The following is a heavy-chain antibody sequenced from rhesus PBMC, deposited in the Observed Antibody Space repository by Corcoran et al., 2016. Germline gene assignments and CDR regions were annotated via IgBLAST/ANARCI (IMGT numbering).Heavy chain of an antibody. D-gene: IGHD6-25*01. CDR2: IYGSGSST. J-gene: IGHJ4*01. Sequence: QLQLQESGPGLVKPSETLSVTCAVSGGSISSSYWSWIRQAPGKGLEWIGYIYGSGSSTNYNPSLKSRVTLSVDTSKNQLYLKLSSVTTADTAVYYCARGNSGSWNVFGYWGQGVLVTVSS. CDR3: ARGNSGSWNVFGY. V-gene: IGHV4-169*01. CDR1: GGSISSSY.